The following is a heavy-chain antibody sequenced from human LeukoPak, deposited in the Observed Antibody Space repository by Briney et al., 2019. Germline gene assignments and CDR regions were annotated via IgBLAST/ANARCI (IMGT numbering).Heavy chain of an antibody. Sequence: ASVKVSCKASGGTFSSYAISWVRQAPGQGLEWMGGIIPIFGTANYAQKFQGRVTITADESTSTAYMELSSLRSEDTAVYYCAREGVDGSPYYYYGMDVWGQGTTVTVSS. CDR3: AREGVDGSPYYYYGMDV. J-gene: IGHJ6*02. CDR1: GGTFSSYA. V-gene: IGHV1-69*13. CDR2: IIPIFGTA. D-gene: IGHD3-3*01.